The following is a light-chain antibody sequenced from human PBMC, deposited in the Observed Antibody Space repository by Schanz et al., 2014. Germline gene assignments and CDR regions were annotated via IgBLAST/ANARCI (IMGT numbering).Light chain of an antibody. CDR3: QQDNTSPIS. J-gene: IGKJ5*01. CDR2: AAS. CDR1: QGISSY. Sequence: IQLTQSPSSLSASVGDRVTITCRASQGISSYLAWYQQKPGKAPKLLIYAASTLPTGVPSRFSGSGSGTDFTLTISRLEPEDFAIYYCQQDNTSPISCGQGTRLEIK. V-gene: IGKV1-9*01.